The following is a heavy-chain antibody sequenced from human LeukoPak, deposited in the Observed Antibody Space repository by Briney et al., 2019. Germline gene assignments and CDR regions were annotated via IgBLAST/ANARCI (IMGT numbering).Heavy chain of an antibody. CDR3: ARGSWFGYNWFDP. J-gene: IGHJ5*02. CDR2: INHSGST. Sequence: ASETLSLTCAVYGGSFSGYYWSWIRQPPGKGLEWIGEINHSGSTNYNPSLKGRVTISVDTSKNQFSLKLSSVTAADTAVYYCARGSWFGYNWFDPWGQGTLVTVSS. D-gene: IGHD3-10*01. V-gene: IGHV4-34*01. CDR1: GGSFSGYY.